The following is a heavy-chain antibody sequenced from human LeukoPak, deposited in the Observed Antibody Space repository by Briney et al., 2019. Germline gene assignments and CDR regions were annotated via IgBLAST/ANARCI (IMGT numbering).Heavy chain of an antibody. J-gene: IGHJ3*02. CDR2: IWYDGSKE. CDR1: EFTFSSYG. Sequence: GRSLRLSCAASEFTFSSYGMHWVRQAPGKGLEWVAVIWYDGSKEYYADSVMGRFTISRDNSKNTLYLQMNSLRAEDTAVYYCARDYYDSSGYYFGAFDIWGQGTMVTVSS. CDR3: ARDYYDSSGYYFGAFDI. V-gene: IGHV3-33*01. D-gene: IGHD3-22*01.